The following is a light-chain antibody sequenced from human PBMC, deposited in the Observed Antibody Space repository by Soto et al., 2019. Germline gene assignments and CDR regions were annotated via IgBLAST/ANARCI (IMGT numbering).Light chain of an antibody. J-gene: IGLJ1*01. Sequence: QSVLTQPASVSGSPGQSITISYTGTSSEVGGYNYVSWYQQHPGKAPKFMIYDVSNRPSGVSTRFSGSKSGNTASLTISGLQAEDEADYYCNSYTTSNTRQIVFGTGTKLTVL. CDR3: NSYTTSNTRQIV. CDR1: SSEVGGYNY. V-gene: IGLV2-14*01. CDR2: DVS.